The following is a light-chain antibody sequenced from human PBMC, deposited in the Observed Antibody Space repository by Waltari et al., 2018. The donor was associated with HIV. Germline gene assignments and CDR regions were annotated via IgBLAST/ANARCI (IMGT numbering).Light chain of an antibody. J-gene: IGLJ1*01. CDR2: RNN. CDR3: AAWDGSLSGHYV. Sequence: QSVLTQPPSASGTPGQRVTISCSGSSPNIGSNYVYWYHQPPGTAPKLLIYRNNLRPSRLPDRFYGPKSGTSASLAISGLRSEDEADYDCAAWDGSLSGHYVFGTGTKVTVL. V-gene: IGLV1-47*01. CDR1: SPNIGSNY.